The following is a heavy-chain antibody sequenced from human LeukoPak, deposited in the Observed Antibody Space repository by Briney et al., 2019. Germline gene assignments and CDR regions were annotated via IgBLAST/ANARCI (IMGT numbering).Heavy chain of an antibody. V-gene: IGHV3-74*01. CDR1: GFTFSNHW. D-gene: IGHD3-22*01. CDR2: SDGGGSST. CDR3: ARGPGSSGGAYVGDY. Sequence: GGSLRLSCAASGFTFSNHWMHWVRQVPGKGLVWVSRSDGGGSSTSYADSVKGRFSISRDNAKSTLYLQMNSLTVEDTAVYYCARGPGSSGGAYVGDYWGRGTLVTVSS. J-gene: IGHJ4*01.